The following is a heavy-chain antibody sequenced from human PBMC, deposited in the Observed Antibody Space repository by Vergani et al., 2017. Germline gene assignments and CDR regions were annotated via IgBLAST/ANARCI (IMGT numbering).Heavy chain of an antibody. CDR1: GYTFSNYY. CDR3: ARGDYGILTGYRY. V-gene: IGHV1-46*03. J-gene: IGHJ4*02. Sequence: QFQLLQSGAELKKSGASVKVSCKTSGYTFSNYYMHWVRQAPGQGLEWMGIINPSGGHTNYAQKFQGRVTMTRDTSTSTVYMELSSLRSEDTAIYYCARGDYGILTGYRYWGQGTLVTVSA. CDR2: INPSGGHT. D-gene: IGHD3-9*01.